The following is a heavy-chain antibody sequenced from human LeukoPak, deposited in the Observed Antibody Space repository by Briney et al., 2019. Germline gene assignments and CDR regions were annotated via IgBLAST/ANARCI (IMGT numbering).Heavy chain of an antibody. V-gene: IGHV3-30*18. CDR1: GFTFSSYA. D-gene: IGHD3-9*01. Sequence: GGSLRLSCAASGFTFSSYAMHWVRQAPDKGLEWVAVISYDGSNKYYADSVKGRFTISRDNSRNTLHLQMNSLRAEDTAVYSCAKASLRYFDWFSDYWGQGTLVTVSS. J-gene: IGHJ4*02. CDR2: ISYDGSNK. CDR3: AKASLRYFDWFSDY.